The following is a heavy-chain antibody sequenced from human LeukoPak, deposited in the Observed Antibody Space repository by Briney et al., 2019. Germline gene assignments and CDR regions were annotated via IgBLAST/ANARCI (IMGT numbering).Heavy chain of an antibody. V-gene: IGHV3-53*01. Sequence: PGGSLRLSCASSVLTVSNNFMSGVRQAPGKGLEWVSVIYSGGTTFYADSAKGRFTISRDNAKNPLYLQMDSLRAEDTAMYYCAREPGDSSGWSDWGQGTLVTVSS. D-gene: IGHD6-19*01. J-gene: IGHJ4*02. CDR3: AREPGDSSGWSD. CDR2: IYSGGTT. CDR1: VLTVSNNF.